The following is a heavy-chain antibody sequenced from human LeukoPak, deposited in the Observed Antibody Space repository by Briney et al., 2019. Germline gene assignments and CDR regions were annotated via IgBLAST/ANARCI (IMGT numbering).Heavy chain of an antibody. CDR3: ARDRNLVVAATGFDY. Sequence: GGSLRLSCAASGFSFSSYWMSWVRQAPGKGLEWVANIKQDGSDKKYVDSVKGRFTISRDNAKNSLYLQMNSLRAEDTAVYYCARDRNLVVAATGFDYWGQGTLVTVSS. J-gene: IGHJ4*02. D-gene: IGHD2-15*01. V-gene: IGHV3-7*01. CDR1: GFSFSSYW. CDR2: IKQDGSDK.